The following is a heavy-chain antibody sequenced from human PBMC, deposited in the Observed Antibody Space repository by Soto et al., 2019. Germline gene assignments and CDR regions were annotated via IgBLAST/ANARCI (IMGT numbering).Heavy chain of an antibody. J-gene: IGHJ5*02. CDR3: ARDAISMVRGTNNWFDP. D-gene: IGHD3-10*01. CDR2: ISGNGIAT. Sequence: EVQLLESGGGLVQPGGSLRLSCEASGFIFSDHAMSWVRQAPGKGLEWVSAISGNGIATYYADSVKGRFTISRDNSKNTLYLQMNRLRAGATAVYYCARDAISMVRGTNNWFDPWGQGTLVTVSS. CDR1: GFIFSDHA. V-gene: IGHV3-23*01.